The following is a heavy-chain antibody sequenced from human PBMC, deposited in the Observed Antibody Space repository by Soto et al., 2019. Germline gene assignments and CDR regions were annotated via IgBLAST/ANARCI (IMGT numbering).Heavy chain of an antibody. V-gene: IGHV3-30*18. CDR3: AKDRLLEWKFDAFDI. Sequence: QVQLVESGGGVVQPGRSLRLSCAASGFTFSSYGMHWVRQAPGKGLEWVAVISYDGSNKYYADSVKGRFTISRDNSKNTLYLQMNSLRAEETAVYYCAKDRLLEWKFDAFDIWGQGTMVTVSS. D-gene: IGHD3-3*01. CDR2: ISYDGSNK. CDR1: GFTFSSYG. J-gene: IGHJ3*02.